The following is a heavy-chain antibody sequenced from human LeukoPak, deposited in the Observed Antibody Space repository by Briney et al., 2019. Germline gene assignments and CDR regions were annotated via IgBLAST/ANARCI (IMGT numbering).Heavy chain of an antibody. J-gene: IGHJ4*02. CDR3: ARDLLGGGYDFWSGYSDY. CDR2: MYYSGST. D-gene: IGHD3-3*01. V-gene: IGHV4-30-4*01. CDR1: GGSISSGDYY. Sequence: SQTLSLTCTVSGGSISSGDYYWSWIRQPPGKGLEWIGYMYYSGSTYYNPSLKSRVTISLDTSKNQFSLKLSSVTAADTAVYYCARDLLGGGYDFWSGYSDYWGQGPLVTVSS.